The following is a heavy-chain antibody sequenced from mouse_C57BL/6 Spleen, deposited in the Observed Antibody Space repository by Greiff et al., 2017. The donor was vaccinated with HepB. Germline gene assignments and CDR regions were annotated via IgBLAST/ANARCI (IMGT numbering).Heavy chain of an antibody. CDR3: ARTDYYGSSYVDWYFDV. D-gene: IGHD1-1*01. V-gene: IGHV5-16*01. CDR2: INYDGSST. J-gene: IGHJ1*03. Sequence: EVTLVESEGGLVQPGSSMKLSCTASGFTFSDYYMAWVRQVPEKGLEWVANINYDGSSTYYLDSLKSRFTISRDTAKNILYLQMSSLKSEDTATYYCARTDYYGSSYVDWYFDVWGTGTTVTVSS. CDR1: GFTFSDYY.